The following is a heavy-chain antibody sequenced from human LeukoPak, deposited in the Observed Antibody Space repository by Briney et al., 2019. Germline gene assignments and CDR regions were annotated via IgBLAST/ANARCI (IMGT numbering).Heavy chain of an antibody. Sequence: PSQTLSLTCTVSGGSITFGSYYWTWIRQPAGKGLEWIGRTYTSGRTFYNPSLKSRVTISMDTSMNQFSLRLNSVTAADTAVYYCARARVIPASFDDWGQGALVTVFS. CDR3: ARARVIPASFDD. CDR2: TYTSGRT. CDR1: GGSITFGSYY. J-gene: IGHJ4*02. D-gene: IGHD3-16*02. V-gene: IGHV4-61*02.